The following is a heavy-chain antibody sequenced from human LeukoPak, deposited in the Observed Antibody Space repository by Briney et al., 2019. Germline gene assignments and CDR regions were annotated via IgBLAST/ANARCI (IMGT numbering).Heavy chain of an antibody. V-gene: IGHV1-18*04. D-gene: IGHD3-22*01. J-gene: IGHJ4*02. CDR3: AAKYYYDTSGYIY. CDR1: GYTFTGYY. Sequence: ASVKVSCKASGYTFTGYYMHWVRQAPGQGLEWMGWISAYNGNTNYAQKFQDRVTVTTDTSTSTVYMELRGLRSDDTAVYYCAAKYYYDTSGYIYWGQGTLVTVSS. CDR2: ISAYNGNT.